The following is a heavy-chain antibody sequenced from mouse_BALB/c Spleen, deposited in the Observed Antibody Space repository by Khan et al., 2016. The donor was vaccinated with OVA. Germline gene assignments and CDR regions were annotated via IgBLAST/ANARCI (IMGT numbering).Heavy chain of an antibody. Sequence: QVQLQQSGAELVKPGASVKLSCKTSGYTFTSYWIQWVKQRPGQGLGWSGQIFPGTGTTYYNENFKRKATLTVDTSSSTAYMQLSSLTSEDSAVYLCARGYFGNYEFVYWGQGTLVTVSP. V-gene: IGHV1S132*01. D-gene: IGHD2-1*01. CDR2: IFPGTGTT. J-gene: IGHJ3*01. CDR3: ARGYFGNYEFVY. CDR1: GYTFTSYW.